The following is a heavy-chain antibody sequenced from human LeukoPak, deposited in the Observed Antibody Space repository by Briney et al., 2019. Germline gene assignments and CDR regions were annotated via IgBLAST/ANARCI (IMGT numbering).Heavy chain of an antibody. CDR1: GSTFSNYW. J-gene: IGHJ4*02. CDR3: ARGRIYFDY. V-gene: IGHV3-74*01. Sequence: GGSLRLSCAASGSTFSNYWMHWVRQVPGKGLVWVSRTNFDGSSTSYADSVKGRFTISRDNAKNTLYLQMNSLRAEDTAVYYCARGRIYFDYWGQGTLVTVSS. CDR2: TNFDGSST. D-gene: IGHD2-15*01.